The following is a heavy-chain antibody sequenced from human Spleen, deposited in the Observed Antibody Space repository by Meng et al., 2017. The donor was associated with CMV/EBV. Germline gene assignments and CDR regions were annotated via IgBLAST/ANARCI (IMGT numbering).Heavy chain of an antibody. V-gene: IGHV4-39*01. CDR2: IYYSGRT. J-gene: IGHJ4*02. CDR1: RSRSYY. Sequence: RSRSYYWGWIRQPPGKGMEWIGTIYYSGRTFYNPSLKSRVTISVDTSQNQFSLKLTSVTAADTAVYYCARDSTDGYCTSSSCLYFDYWGQGTLVTVSS. CDR3: ARDSTDGYCTSSSCLYFDY. D-gene: IGHD2-2*01.